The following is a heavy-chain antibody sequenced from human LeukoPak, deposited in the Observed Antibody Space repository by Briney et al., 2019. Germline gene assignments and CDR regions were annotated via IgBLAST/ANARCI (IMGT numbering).Heavy chain of an antibody. J-gene: IGHJ3*02. Sequence: GGFLRLSCAASGFTFSSYSMNWVHQAPGKGLEWVSSISSSSSYIYYADSAKGRFTISRENAKNSLHPQIDILNAQDPAWDYCARVAQDSSWYYGAFDIWGQGTMVTVSS. V-gene: IGHV3-21*01. CDR3: ARVAQDSSWYYGAFDI. D-gene: IGHD3-22*01. CDR2: ISSSSSYI. CDR1: GFTFSSYS.